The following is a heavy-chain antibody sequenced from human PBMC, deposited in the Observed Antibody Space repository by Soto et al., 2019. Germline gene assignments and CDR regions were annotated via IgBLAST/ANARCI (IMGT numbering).Heavy chain of an antibody. CDR1: GGSISSYY. CDR3: ARSPIVVVSYSYYGMDV. Sequence: PSETLSLTCTVSGGSISSYYWSWIRQPPGKGLEWIGYIYYSGSTNYNPSLKSRVTISVDTSKNQFSLKLSSVTAADTAVYYCARSPIVVVSYSYYGMDVWGQGTTVTVSS. D-gene: IGHD2-21*01. CDR2: IYYSGST. V-gene: IGHV4-59*01. J-gene: IGHJ6*02.